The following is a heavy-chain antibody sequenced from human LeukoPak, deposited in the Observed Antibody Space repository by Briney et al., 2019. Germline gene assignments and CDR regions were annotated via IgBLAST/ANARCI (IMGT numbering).Heavy chain of an antibody. Sequence: GGSLRLSCAASGFTSSKYAMTWVREAPGKGMEWVSAITASGTTTYYADSVKGRFTISRDDSKNTLSLQMDSLSAEDTALYYCAKYISDSGAYYAFDYWGQGTLVTVSS. CDR1: GFTSSKYA. V-gene: IGHV3-23*01. J-gene: IGHJ4*02. CDR3: AKYISDSGAYYAFDY. CDR2: ITASGTTT. D-gene: IGHD3-10*01.